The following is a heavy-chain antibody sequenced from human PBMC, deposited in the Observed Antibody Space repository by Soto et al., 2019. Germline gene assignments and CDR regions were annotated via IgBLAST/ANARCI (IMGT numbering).Heavy chain of an antibody. CDR1: GYTLTSYA. D-gene: IGHD3-16*02. CDR2: INAGNGNT. J-gene: IGHJ5*02. CDR3: ARGVMITFGGVIFGFDP. Sequence: QVQLVQSGAEVKKPGASVKVSCKASGYTLTSYAMHWVRQAPGQRLEWMGWINAGNGNTKYSQKFQGRVTITRDTSASTAYMELSSLRSEDTAVYYCARGVMITFGGVIFGFDPWGQGTLVTVSS. V-gene: IGHV1-3*01.